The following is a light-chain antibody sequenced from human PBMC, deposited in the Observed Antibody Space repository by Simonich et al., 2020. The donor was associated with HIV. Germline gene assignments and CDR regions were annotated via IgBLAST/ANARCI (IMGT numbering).Light chain of an antibody. J-gene: IGKJ2*01. V-gene: IGKV3-15*01. CDR3: QQYNNWPPYT. Sequence: EIVLTQSPGTLSLSPGEGATLSCRASQSVSSSLAWYQQKPGQAPRLLIYGASTRATGIPARFSGSGSGTEFTLTISSMQSEDFAVYYCQQYNNWPPYTFGQGTKLEIK. CDR1: QSVSSS. CDR2: GAS.